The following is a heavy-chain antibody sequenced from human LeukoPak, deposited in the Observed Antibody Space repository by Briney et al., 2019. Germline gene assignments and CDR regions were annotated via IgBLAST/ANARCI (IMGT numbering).Heavy chain of an antibody. CDR3: ARDPNYYDSSGYRLPSNWFDP. CDR2: IYYSGST. D-gene: IGHD3-22*01. J-gene: IGHJ5*02. CDR1: GGSISSGGYY. V-gene: IGHV4-31*03. Sequence: PSETLSLTCTVSGGSISSGGYYWSWIRQHPGKGLEWIGYIYYSGSTYYNPSLNSRVTISVDTSKNQFSLKLSSVTAADTAVYYCARDPNYYDSSGYRLPSNWFDPWGQGTLVTVSS.